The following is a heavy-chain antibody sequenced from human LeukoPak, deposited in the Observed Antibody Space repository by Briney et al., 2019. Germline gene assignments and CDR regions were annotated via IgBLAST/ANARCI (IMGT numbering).Heavy chain of an antibody. J-gene: IGHJ4*02. CDR1: KFSFSSYW. CDR3: ARRFDS. V-gene: IGHV3-7*01. Sequence: PGGSLRLSRVASKFSFSSYWMSWLRHVPGKGLEWVANINLDGSGQYYVDSVKGRFTISRDNAKNSLFLQMNGLRVEDTAVYYCARRFDSRGQGTLVTVSS. CDR2: INLDGSGQ.